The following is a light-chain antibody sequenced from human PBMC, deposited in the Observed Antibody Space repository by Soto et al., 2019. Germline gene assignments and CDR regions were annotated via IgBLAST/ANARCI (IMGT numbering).Light chain of an antibody. CDR1: SSDVGGYNY. CDR2: EVN. V-gene: IGLV2-8*01. CDR3: RSYEGSSNV. Sequence: QSALTQPPSASGSPGQSVAISCTGTSSDVGGYNYVSWYQQHPGKAPKLMIYEVNKRPSGVPDRFSGSNSGNTASLTVSGVQAEDEADYYCRSYEGSSNVFGTGTKLTVL. J-gene: IGLJ1*01.